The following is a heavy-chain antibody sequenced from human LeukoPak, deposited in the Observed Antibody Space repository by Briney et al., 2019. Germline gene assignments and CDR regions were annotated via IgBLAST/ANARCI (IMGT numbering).Heavy chain of an antibody. Sequence: GGSLRLSCAASGFTSSSYAMHWVRQAPGKGLEWVAVISYDGSNKYYADSVKGRFTISRDNSKNTLYLRMNSLRAEDTAVYYCARALIAVADHYYYYGMDVWGQGTTVTVSS. CDR2: ISYDGSNK. D-gene: IGHD6-19*01. J-gene: IGHJ6*02. V-gene: IGHV3-30-3*01. CDR1: GFTSSSYA. CDR3: ARALIAVADHYYYYGMDV.